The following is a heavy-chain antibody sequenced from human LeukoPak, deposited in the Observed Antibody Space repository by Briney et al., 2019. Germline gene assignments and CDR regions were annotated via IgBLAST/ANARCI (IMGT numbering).Heavy chain of an antibody. J-gene: IGHJ4*02. V-gene: IGHV3-30*02. Sequence: PGGSLRLSCLASGFTFNSFGMHWVRQAPGKGLEWVAFIPRDGSNKHYADSVSGRFTISRDNSGNTLYLHMNSLRTEDTAVYYCAKKWEYCTSAGCYSGLLDFWGQGTLVTVSS. D-gene: IGHD2-15*01. CDR1: GFTFNSFG. CDR3: AKKWEYCTSAGCYSGLLDF. CDR2: IPRDGSNK.